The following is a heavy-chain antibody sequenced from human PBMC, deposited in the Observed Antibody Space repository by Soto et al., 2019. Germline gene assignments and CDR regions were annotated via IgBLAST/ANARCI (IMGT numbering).Heavy chain of an antibody. V-gene: IGHV5-51*01. CDR1: GYGFTSYW. Sequence: PGESLQIPGQGSGYGFTSYWNGGVRQMTGKGLEWMGMICPGDSDSGYSPSFQDQVTIYADKSISTAYLQWSSLKASDTAMYYCARHRYYGSGVRTDYCYYGMDVWGQGTTVTVSS. CDR2: ICPGDSDS. J-gene: IGHJ6*02. D-gene: IGHD3-10*01. CDR3: ARHRYYGSGVRTDYCYYGMDV.